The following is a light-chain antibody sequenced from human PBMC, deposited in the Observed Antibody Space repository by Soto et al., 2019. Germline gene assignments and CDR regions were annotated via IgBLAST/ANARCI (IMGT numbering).Light chain of an antibody. CDR2: GAS. Sequence: EIVMTQSPGTLSVSPGERATLSCRASQSVSSNLAWYQQKPGQAPRLLIYGASTRATGIPARFSGSGSETEFTLTISSSQPADFAVHDGHPFSNWPRTLGPGTKVDNK. CDR1: QSVSSN. J-gene: IGKJ1*01. V-gene: IGKV3-15*01. CDR3: HPFSNWPRT.